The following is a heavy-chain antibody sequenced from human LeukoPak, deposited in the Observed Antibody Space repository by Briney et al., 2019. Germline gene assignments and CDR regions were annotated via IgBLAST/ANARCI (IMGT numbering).Heavy chain of an antibody. V-gene: IGHV4-59*01. CDR2: IYYSGST. CDR3: ARVMTTVTRSAFDI. Sequence: PSETLSLTCTVSSHYMNSDYWSWIRQPPGKGLEWIGYIYYSGSTNYNPSLKSRVTISVDTSKNQFSLKLSSVTAADTAVYYCARVMTTVTRSAFDIWGQGTMVTVSS. D-gene: IGHD4-17*01. J-gene: IGHJ3*02. CDR1: SHYMNSDY.